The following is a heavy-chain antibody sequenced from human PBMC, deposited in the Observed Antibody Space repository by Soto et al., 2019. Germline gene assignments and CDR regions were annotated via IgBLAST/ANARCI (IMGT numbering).Heavy chain of an antibody. Sequence: QVPLQESGPGLVKPSETLSLMCTVSGGSISSNYWSWIRQPPGKGLEYIGYIYYSGSTNYNPSLKSRVTISVDTSKNQFSLKLSSVTAADTAVYYCARGGGSPDYWGQGTLVTVSS. CDR1: GGSISSNY. CDR3: ARGGGSPDY. J-gene: IGHJ4*02. CDR2: IYYSGST. D-gene: IGHD3-10*01. V-gene: IGHV4-59*01.